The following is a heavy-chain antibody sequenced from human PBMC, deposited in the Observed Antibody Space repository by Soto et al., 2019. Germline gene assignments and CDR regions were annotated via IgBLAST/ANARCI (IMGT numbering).Heavy chain of an antibody. D-gene: IGHD3-22*01. CDR3: ARVRTAMIAPEYYFDY. V-gene: IGHV4-31*03. Sequence: SETLSLTCTVSGGSISSGGYYWSWIRQHPGKGLEWIGYIYYSGSTYYNPSLKSRVTISVDTSKNQFSLKLSSVTAADTAVYYCARVRTAMIAPEYYFDYWGQGTLVTVSS. CDR1: GGSISSGGYY. J-gene: IGHJ4*02. CDR2: IYYSGST.